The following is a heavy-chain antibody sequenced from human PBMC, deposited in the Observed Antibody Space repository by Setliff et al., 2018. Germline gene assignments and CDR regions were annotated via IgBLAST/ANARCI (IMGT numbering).Heavy chain of an antibody. D-gene: IGHD2-15*01. Sequence: ASVKVSCKASGGTFSSYAINWVRQAPGQGLEWMGGINPIFGTADYTQNFQGRVTVTTDESTSTAYMELSSLRSEDTAIYYCATERGLVVSATDYYYYMDVWGKGTTVTVSS. J-gene: IGHJ6*03. V-gene: IGHV1-69*05. CDR1: GGTFSSYA. CDR3: ATERGLVVSATDYYYYMDV. CDR2: INPIFGTA.